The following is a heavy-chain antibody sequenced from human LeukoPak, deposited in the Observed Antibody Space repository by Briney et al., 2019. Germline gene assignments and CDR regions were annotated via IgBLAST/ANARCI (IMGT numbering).Heavy chain of an antibody. V-gene: IGHV4-61*01. CDR2: IYYSGST. CDR3: ARAYDILTGYFDY. D-gene: IGHD3-9*01. Sequence: SETLSLTCTVSGGSISSSSYYWSWIRQPPGKGLEWIGYIYYSGSTNYNPSLKSRVTISVDTSKNQFSLKLSSMTAADTAVYYCARAYDILTGYFDYWGQGTLVTVSS. CDR1: GGSISSSSYY. J-gene: IGHJ4*02.